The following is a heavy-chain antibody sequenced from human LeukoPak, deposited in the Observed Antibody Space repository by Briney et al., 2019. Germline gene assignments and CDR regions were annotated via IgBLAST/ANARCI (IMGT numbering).Heavy chain of an antibody. Sequence: SETLSLTCTVSGPSISSTTYYWGWIRQPPRKGLEWIASIYYSGSTYYNPSLKSRVTISVDTSKNQFSLKLSSVTAADTAVYYCARHKYSSGWPPEGAFVIWGQGTMVTVSS. CDR2: IYYSGST. CDR1: GPSISSTTYY. V-gene: IGHV4-39*01. J-gene: IGHJ3*02. D-gene: IGHD6-19*01. CDR3: ARHKYSSGWPPEGAFVI.